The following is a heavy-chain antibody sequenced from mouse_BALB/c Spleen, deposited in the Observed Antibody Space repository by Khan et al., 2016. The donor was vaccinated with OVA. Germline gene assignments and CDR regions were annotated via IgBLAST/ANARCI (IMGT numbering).Heavy chain of an antibody. CDR2: IDPSDSET. CDR3: TRREKYGYDPSWFAY. V-gene: IGHV1-61*01. CDR1: GYTFTSYW. D-gene: IGHD2-2*01. J-gene: IGHJ3*01. Sequence: QVQLQQSGAELVRPGASVKLSCKASGYTFTSYWMNWVKQRPGQGLEWIGMIDPSDSETHYNQMFKDKATLTVDKSSSTAYMQLSSLTSEDSAVYYCTRREKYGYDPSWFAYWGRGTLVTVSA.